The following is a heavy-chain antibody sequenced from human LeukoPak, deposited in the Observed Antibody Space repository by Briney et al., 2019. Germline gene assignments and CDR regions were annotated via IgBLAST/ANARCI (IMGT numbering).Heavy chain of an antibody. CDR1: GYSFSDYW. V-gene: IGHV5-51*01. Sequence: SGESLKISCQGSGYSFSDYWIGWVRQMPGTGLEWMGIIYPGNSDTRYSPSFQGQVTMSADKSISTASLQWSSLKASDTAMYYCARPGGFGNYDSRSYYSDYWGQGTLVTVSS. J-gene: IGHJ4*02. CDR3: ARPGGFGNYDSRSYYSDY. D-gene: IGHD3-10*01. CDR2: IYPGNSDT.